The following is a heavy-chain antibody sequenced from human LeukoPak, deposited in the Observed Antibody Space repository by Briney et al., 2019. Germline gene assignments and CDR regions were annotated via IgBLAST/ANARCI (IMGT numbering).Heavy chain of an antibody. D-gene: IGHD3-16*01. V-gene: IGHV4-34*01. CDR3: ARGFWGSYWYFDL. Sequence: PSETLSLTCAGYGGSFSGYYWSWIRQPPGKGLEWIGEINHSGSTNYNPSLKSRVTISVDTSKNQFSLKLSSVTAADTAVYYCARGFWGSYWYFDLWGRGTLVTVSS. CDR1: GGSFSGYY. CDR2: INHSGST. J-gene: IGHJ2*01.